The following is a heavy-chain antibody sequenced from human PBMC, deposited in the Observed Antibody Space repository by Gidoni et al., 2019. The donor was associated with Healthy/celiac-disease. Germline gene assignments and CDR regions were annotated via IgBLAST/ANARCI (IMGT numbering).Heavy chain of an antibody. J-gene: IGHJ5*02. V-gene: IGHV4-59*01. D-gene: IGHD2-2*01. Sequence: QVQLQESGPGLVKPSETLSLTCTVSGGSISSYYWSWIRQPPGKGLEWIGYIYYSGSTNYNPSLKSRVTISVDTSKNQFSLKLSSVTAADTAVYYCARDRGVPAAIYNWFDPWGQGTLVTVSS. CDR3: ARDRGVPAAIYNWFDP. CDR1: GGSISSYY. CDR2: IYYSGST.